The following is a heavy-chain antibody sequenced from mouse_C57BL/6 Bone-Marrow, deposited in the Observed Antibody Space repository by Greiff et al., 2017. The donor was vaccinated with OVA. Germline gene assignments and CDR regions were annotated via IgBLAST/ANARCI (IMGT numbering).Heavy chain of an antibody. CDR3: AREIRGYFDY. V-gene: IGHV7-1*01. CDR1: GFTFSDFY. J-gene: IGHJ2*01. Sequence: EVKLMESGGGLVQSGRSLRLSCATSGFTFSDFYMEWVRQAPGKGLEWIAASRNKANDYTTEYSASVKGRFIVSRDTSQSILYLQMNALRAEDTAIYYCAREIRGYFDYWGQGTTLTVSS. CDR2: SRNKANDYTT.